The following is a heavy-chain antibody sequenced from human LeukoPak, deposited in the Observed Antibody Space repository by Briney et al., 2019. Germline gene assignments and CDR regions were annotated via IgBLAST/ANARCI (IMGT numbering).Heavy chain of an antibody. V-gene: IGHV3-30-3*01. CDR2: VSYDGSTK. CDR1: GFIVSSIF. J-gene: IGHJ4*02. Sequence: PGGSLRLSCAASGFIVSSIFMSWVRQAPGKGLEWVAVVSYDGSTKYYADSVKGRFTISRDNSTNTLYLQMNSLRAEDTATYYCARDIATGYFDSHFDYWGQGTLVTVSS. CDR3: ARDIATGYFDSHFDY. D-gene: IGHD3-9*01.